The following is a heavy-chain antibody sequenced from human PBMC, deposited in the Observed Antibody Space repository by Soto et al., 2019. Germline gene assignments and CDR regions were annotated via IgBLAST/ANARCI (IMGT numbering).Heavy chain of an antibody. CDR2: MNPGSGDT. V-gene: IGHV1-8*01. D-gene: IGHD3-16*01. Sequence: ASVKVSCKASGYSFTNNDVSWVRQATGQGLEWMGWMNPGSGDTGYAQKFQGRVTMTRDISTATAYMELSSLRSDDTATYYCARMATFHSLNWFDPWGQGTLVTVSS. J-gene: IGHJ5*02. CDR3: ARMATFHSLNWFDP. CDR1: GYSFTNND.